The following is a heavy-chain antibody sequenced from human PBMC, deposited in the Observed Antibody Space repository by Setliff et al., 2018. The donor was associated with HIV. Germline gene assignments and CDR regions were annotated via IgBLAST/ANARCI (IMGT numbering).Heavy chain of an antibody. Sequence: ASVKVSCKTSGYTFTSYYMNWVRQAPGQGLEWMGIINPSGGSSTYAQKFQGRVAMTRDTSTSTVYMELSSLRSEDTAVYYCARDRVRITIFGANDASDIWGQGTMVTVSS. CDR2: INPSGGSS. CDR3: ARDRVRITIFGANDASDI. CDR1: GYTFTSYY. J-gene: IGHJ3*02. V-gene: IGHV1-46*01. D-gene: IGHD3-3*01.